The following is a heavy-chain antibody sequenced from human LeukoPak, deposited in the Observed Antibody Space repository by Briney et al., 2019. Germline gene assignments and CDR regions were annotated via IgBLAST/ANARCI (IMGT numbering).Heavy chain of an antibody. CDR2: IYYSGST. D-gene: IGHD2/OR15-2a*01. V-gene: IGHV4-59*01. Sequence: SETLSLTCTVSGGSISSYYWSWIRQPPGKGLEWIGYIYYSGSTNYNPSLKSRVTISVDTSKDQFSLKLSSVTAADTAVYYCARDLSTAPGYYYYGMDVWGQGTTVTVSS. CDR1: GGSISSYY. CDR3: ARDLSTAPGYYYYGMDV. J-gene: IGHJ6*02.